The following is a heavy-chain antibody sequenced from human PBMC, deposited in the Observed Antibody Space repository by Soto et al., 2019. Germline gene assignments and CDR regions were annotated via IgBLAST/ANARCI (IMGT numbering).Heavy chain of an antibody. CDR3: ARDLHYYDSSGYLRVEAFDI. Sequence: QVQLQESGPGLVRPSEILSLTCTVSGGSISRYYWSWIRQPPGKGLEWIGCIYYSGSTNYSPSLKSRVTISVDTSKNQFSLKLSSVTAADTAVYYCARDLHYYDSSGYLRVEAFDIWGQGTMLTVSS. V-gene: IGHV4-59*01. CDR1: GGSISRYY. CDR2: IYYSGST. J-gene: IGHJ3*02. D-gene: IGHD3-22*01.